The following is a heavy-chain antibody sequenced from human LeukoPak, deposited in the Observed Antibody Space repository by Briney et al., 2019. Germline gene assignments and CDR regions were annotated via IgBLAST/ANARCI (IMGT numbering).Heavy chain of an antibody. CDR3: ARDWANNNGGRASDY. D-gene: IGHD1/OR15-1a*01. CDR2: IKEDGSEK. Sequence: GGSLRLSCAASGFTFSSYWMSWVRQAPGKGLEWVANIKEDGSEKNYVDSVKGRFTISRDNAKNSLYLQMNSLRAEDTAEYYCARDWANNNGGRASDYWGQGTLVTVSS. CDR1: GFTFSSYW. J-gene: IGHJ4*02. V-gene: IGHV3-7*01.